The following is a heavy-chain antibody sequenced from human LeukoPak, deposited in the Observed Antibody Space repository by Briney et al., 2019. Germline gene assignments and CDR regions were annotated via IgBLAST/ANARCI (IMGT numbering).Heavy chain of an antibody. Sequence: QSGGSPRLSCAASGFTFSSYGMHWVRQAPGKGLEWVAVISYDGSNKYYADSVKGRFTISRDNSKNTLYLQMNSLRAEDTAVYYCAKGSVAGTFDYWGQGTLVTVSS. J-gene: IGHJ4*02. D-gene: IGHD6-19*01. CDR2: ISYDGSNK. CDR1: GFTFSSYG. V-gene: IGHV3-30*18. CDR3: AKGSVAGTFDY.